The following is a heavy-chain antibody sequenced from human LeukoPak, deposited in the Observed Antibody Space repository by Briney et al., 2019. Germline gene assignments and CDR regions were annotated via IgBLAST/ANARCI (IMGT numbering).Heavy chain of an antibody. V-gene: IGHV4-4*07. CDR3: ARDRGNYYDSDYFDY. CDR1: GGSITSYY. Sequence: SETLSLTCTVSGGSITSYYWSWIRQPAGKGLERIGRIYTSGSTNYNPSLKSRVTMSVDTSKNQFSLKLSSVTAADTAVYYCARDRGNYYDSDYFDYWGQGTLVTVSS. CDR2: IYTSGST. J-gene: IGHJ4*02. D-gene: IGHD3-22*01.